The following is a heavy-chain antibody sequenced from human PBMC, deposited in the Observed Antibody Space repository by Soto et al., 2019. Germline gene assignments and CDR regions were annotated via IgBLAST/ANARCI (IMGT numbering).Heavy chain of an antibody. CDR2: ISGSGGST. CDR3: AQAPRQRVPGAAYFPH. V-gene: IGHV3-23*01. CDR1: GFTLSSYA. J-gene: IGHJ1*01. D-gene: IGHD6-13*01. Sequence: EVQLLESGGGLVQPGGSLRLSCAASGFTLSSYAMSWVRQAPGKGLEWVSVISGSGGSTYYADSVKGRFTISRDNSRHTLYLQMNSLRAEYTAVYRCAQAPRQRVPGAAYFPHWGQGPLVTASS.